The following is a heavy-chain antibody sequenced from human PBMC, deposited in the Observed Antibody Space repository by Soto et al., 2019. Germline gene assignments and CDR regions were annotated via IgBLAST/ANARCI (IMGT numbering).Heavy chain of an antibody. CDR2: ISGRGGST. V-gene: IGHV3-23*01. J-gene: IGHJ4*02. Sequence: GGSLRLSCAASGFTFSSYAMSWVRQAPGKGRGWVSAISGRGGSTYYADSVKGRFTISRDNSKNTLYLKMNSLRAEETAVYYCAKVRSVPNYWGQGTLVTVSS. CDR3: AKVRSVPNY. CDR1: GFTFSSYA.